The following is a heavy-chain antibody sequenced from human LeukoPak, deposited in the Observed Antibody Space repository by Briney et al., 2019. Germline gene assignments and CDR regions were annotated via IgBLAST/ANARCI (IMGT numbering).Heavy chain of an antibody. J-gene: IGHJ4*02. CDR2: NRSKWDTI. CDR1: VLIFRDYS. D-gene: IGHD2-2*01. Sequence: GEPLTLFCTACVLIFRDYSMHWVRHARGKGREGVLYNRSKWDTILYADSEKGRFAISRYNDKRSLYLQMDSLRVEDTAVYFCARTVSSNGRVGLFDSWGQGSLVTVSS. CDR3: ARTVSSNGRVGLFDS. V-gene: IGHV3-48*01.